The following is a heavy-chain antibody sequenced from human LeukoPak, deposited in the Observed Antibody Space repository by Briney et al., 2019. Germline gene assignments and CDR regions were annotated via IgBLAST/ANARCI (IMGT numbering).Heavy chain of an antibody. CDR2: ISISGSTI. D-gene: IGHD2-21*02. J-gene: IGHJ5*02. Sequence: GGSLRLSCAASGFTFGTYEMNWVRQAPGKGLEWVSYISISGSTIYYADSVKGRFTISRDNAKNSLYLQMNSLRAEDTAVYYCAREAYCGGDCYSNWFDPWGQGTLVTVSS. V-gene: IGHV3-48*03. CDR1: GFTFGTYE. CDR3: AREAYCGGDCYSNWFDP.